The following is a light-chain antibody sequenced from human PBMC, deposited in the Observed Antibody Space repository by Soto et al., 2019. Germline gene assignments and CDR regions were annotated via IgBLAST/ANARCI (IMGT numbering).Light chain of an antibody. CDR1: QSISSW. J-gene: IGKJ1*01. Sequence: DLQMTQSPSTLSASVGDRVTITCRASQSISSWLAWYQQKPGKAPKLLIYDASSLESGVPSRFSGSRSGTEFTLTISSLQPDDFATYYCQQYNSYSGTFGQGTKVEIK. CDR3: QQYNSYSGT. CDR2: DAS. V-gene: IGKV1-5*01.